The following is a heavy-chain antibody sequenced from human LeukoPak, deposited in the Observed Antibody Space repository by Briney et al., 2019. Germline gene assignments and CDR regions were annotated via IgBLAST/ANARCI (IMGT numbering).Heavy chain of an antibody. J-gene: IGHJ4*02. CDR2: ISTSSSYI. CDR1: GFKFSTYS. D-gene: IGHD1-14*01. V-gene: IGHV3-21*01. Sequence: GGSLRLSCAASGFKFSTYSMNWVRQAPGKGLEWVSSISTSSSYIYYADSVKGRFTISRDNAKNSLFLQMNSLRAEDTAVYYCARGTLNIPGEHGAFDYWGQGTLVTVSS. CDR3: ARGTLNIPGEHGAFDY.